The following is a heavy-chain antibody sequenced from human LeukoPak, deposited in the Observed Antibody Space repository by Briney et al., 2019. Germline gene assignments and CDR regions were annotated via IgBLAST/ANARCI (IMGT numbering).Heavy chain of an antibody. J-gene: IGHJ2*01. V-gene: IGHV3-74*01. Sequence: PRGSLRLSCAASGFTFSNYWMHWVRQAPGKGLVWVSRINPDGSTKTYADSVKGRFTISRDNVKNTLYLQMNSLRAEDTAVYYCARDFRGPLCGGDRYSSWYFDLWGRGTLVSVSS. D-gene: IGHD2-21*02. CDR3: ARDFRGPLCGGDRYSSWYFDL. CDR1: GFTFSNYW. CDR2: INPDGSTK.